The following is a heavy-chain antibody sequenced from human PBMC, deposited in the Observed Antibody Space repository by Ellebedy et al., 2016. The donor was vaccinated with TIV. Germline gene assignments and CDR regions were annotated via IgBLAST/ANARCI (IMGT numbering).Heavy chain of an antibody. CDR1: GDSISSDDHS. D-gene: IGHD3-22*01. V-gene: IGHV4-30-2*01. CDR2: IYHSGTT. CDR3: ARIPDAIVGRYYFDY. Sequence: SETLSLTXAVYGDSISSDDHSWNWIRQPPGKGLEWIGYIYHSGTTYYNPSLKSRVTISVDRSKNQFSLKMNSVTAADTAFYYCARIPDAIVGRYYFDYWGQGILVTVSS. J-gene: IGHJ4*02.